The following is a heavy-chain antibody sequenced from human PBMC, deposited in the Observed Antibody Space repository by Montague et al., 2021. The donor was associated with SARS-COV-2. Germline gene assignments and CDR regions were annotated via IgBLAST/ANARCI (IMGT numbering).Heavy chain of an antibody. D-gene: IGHD3-10*01. CDR2: INHSGST. J-gene: IGHJ6*02. V-gene: IGHV4-34*01. CDR3: ARVRYSGSGTSLGMDV. Sequence: SETLSLTCAVYGGSFSGYYWSWIRRPPGKGLEWIGEINHSGSTNYNPSLKSRVTISVDTSKNQFSLKLSSVTAADTAVYYCARVRYSGSGTSLGMDVWGQGTTVTVSS. CDR1: GGSFSGYY.